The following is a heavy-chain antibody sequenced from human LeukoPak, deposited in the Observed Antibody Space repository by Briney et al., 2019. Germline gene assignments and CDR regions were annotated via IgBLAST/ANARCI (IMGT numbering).Heavy chain of an antibody. CDR1: GFIFSNYG. J-gene: IGHJ4*02. CDR3: AKDLSLRDFWSGYFDY. D-gene: IGHD3-3*01. CDR2: ISASCSAT. V-gene: IGHV3-23*01. Sequence: RGSLTLSCAASGFIFSNYGMNWVRQAPGKGLEWVAAISASCSATSYADSVRGRFTISRDNHKSTPYLQMNSLRAEDTAVFYCAKDLSLRDFWSGYFDYWGQGIPVTVSS.